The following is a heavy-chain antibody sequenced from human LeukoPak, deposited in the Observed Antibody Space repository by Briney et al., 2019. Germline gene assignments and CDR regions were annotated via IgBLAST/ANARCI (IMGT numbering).Heavy chain of an antibody. CDR3: ARGQALRYFDWYADY. CDR2: ISAYNGNT. V-gene: IGHV1-18*01. J-gene: IGHJ4*02. CDR1: GYTFSSYG. D-gene: IGHD3-9*01. Sequence: GESLKISCKASGYTFSSYGISWVRQAPGQGLEWMGWISAYNGNTNYAQKLQGRVTMTTDTSTSTAYMELRSLRSDDTAVYYCARGQALRYFDWYADYWGQGTLVTVSS.